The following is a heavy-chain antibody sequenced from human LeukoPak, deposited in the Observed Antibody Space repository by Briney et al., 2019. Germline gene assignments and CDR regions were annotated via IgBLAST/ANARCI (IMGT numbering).Heavy chain of an antibody. J-gene: IGHJ5*02. CDR1: GFTFSSYA. V-gene: IGHV3-23*01. CDR3: AKVDCSSTSCPPNRWFDP. CDR2: ISGSGGST. D-gene: IGHD2-2*01. Sequence: GGALRLSCAASGFTFSSYAMSWVRQAPGKGLEWVSAISGSGGSTYYADSVKGRFTISRDNSKTTLYLQMNSLRAEDTAVYYCAKVDCSSTSCPPNRWFDPWGQGTLVTVSS.